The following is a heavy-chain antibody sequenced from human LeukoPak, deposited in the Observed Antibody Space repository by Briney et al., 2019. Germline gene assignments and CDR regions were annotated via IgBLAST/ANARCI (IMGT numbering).Heavy chain of an antibody. CDR1: GPTFSNYW. D-gene: IGHD2-15*01. J-gene: IGHJ4*02. CDR3: ASQIVVVVAATGTTRSNDY. V-gene: IGHV3-74*01. Sequence: PGGSLRLSCVASGPTFSNYWMHWVRQVPGKGLVWVSRINSDGSYTSYLDSVKGRFTISRDNAKNTLHLQMNSLRAEDTAMYYCASQIVVVVAATGTTRSNDYWGQGTLVTVSS. CDR2: INSDGSYT.